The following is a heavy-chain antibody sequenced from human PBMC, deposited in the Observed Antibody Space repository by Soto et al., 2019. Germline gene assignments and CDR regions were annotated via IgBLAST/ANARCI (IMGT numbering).Heavy chain of an antibody. CDR1: GYTFTSYY. CDR2: INPSGGST. D-gene: IGHD6-19*01. Sequence: ASVKVSCKASGYTFTSYYMHWVRQAPGQGLEWMGIINPSGGSTSYAQKFQGRVTMTRDTSTSTVYMELSSLRSEDTAVYYCARDTIAVAGTLLLGVMDVSGQETTVTLSS. V-gene: IGHV1-46*01. CDR3: ARDTIAVAGTLLLGVMDV. J-gene: IGHJ6*02.